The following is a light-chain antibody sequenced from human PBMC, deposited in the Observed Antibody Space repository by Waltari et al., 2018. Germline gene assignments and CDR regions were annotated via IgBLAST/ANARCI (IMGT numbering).Light chain of an antibody. J-gene: IGKJ2*01. CDR2: AAS. Sequence: DIQMTQSPSVMSASVGDRVTITCRASQGIWNFLAWFQQKPGEAPKRLIYAASNLQSGVPSRFSGSGSGTEFTLTISRLEPEDFAVYYCQQCGRSLYTFGQGTTLEIK. V-gene: IGKV1-17*03. CDR1: QGIWNF. CDR3: QQCGRSLYT.